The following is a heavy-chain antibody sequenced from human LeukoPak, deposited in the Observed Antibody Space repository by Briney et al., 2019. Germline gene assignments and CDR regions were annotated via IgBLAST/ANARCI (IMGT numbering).Heavy chain of an antibody. Sequence: ASVKVSCKASGYTFSIYYIHWVRQAPGQRLEWMGWINAGNGNTKYAQKFQGRVTITRDTSTSTAYMELSSLRSEDTAVYYCARVSHSTPAEDYWGQGTLVTVSS. CDR3: ARVSHSTPAEDY. CDR2: INAGNGNT. D-gene: IGHD5-18*01. J-gene: IGHJ4*02. V-gene: IGHV1-3*01. CDR1: GYTFSIYY.